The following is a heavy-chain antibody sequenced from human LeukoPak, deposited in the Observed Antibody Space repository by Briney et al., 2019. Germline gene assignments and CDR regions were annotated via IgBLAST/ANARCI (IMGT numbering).Heavy chain of an antibody. CDR1: GFTFSSYW. V-gene: IGHV3-7*01. J-gene: IGHJ4*02. Sequence: PGGSLRLSCAASGFTFSSYWMSWVRQAPGKGLEWLANIKQDGSEKYYVDSVKGRFTISRDNAKNSLYLQMNNLRAEDTALYYCAREHSVAGGNYWGQGTLVTVSS. CDR2: IKQDGSEK. D-gene: IGHD6-19*01. CDR3: AREHSVAGGNY.